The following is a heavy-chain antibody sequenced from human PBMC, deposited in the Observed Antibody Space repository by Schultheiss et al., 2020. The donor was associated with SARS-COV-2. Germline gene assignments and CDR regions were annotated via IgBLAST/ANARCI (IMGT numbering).Heavy chain of an antibody. J-gene: IGHJ3*02. CDR3: ARGDYSDNSGFYVDAFDI. V-gene: IGHV3-9*01. D-gene: IGHD3-22*01. Sequence: GGSLRLSCAASGINFDDYAMNWVRQAPGKGLVWVSGISWNSGSIGYADSVKGRFTISRDNAKNSLYLQMNSLRAADTAVYYCARGDYSDNSGFYVDAFDIWGQGTMVTVSS. CDR2: ISWNSGSI. CDR1: GINFDDYA.